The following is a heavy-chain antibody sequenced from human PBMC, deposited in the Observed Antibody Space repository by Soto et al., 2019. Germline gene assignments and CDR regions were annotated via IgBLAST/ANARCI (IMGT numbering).Heavy chain of an antibody. CDR1: GGTFSSYA. J-gene: IGHJ6*02. Sequence: GASVKVSCRASGGTFSSYAISWVRQAPGQGLEWMGGIIPIFGTANYAQKFQGRVTITADESTSTAYMELSSLRSEDTAVYYCARDHDRPFGMDVWGQGTTVNVSS. CDR2: IIPIFGTA. CDR3: ARDHDRPFGMDV. D-gene: IGHD3-22*01. V-gene: IGHV1-69*13.